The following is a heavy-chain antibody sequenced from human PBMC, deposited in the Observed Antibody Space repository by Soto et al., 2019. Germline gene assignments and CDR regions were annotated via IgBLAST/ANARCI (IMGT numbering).Heavy chain of an antibody. CDR2: ISYDGSNK. J-gene: IGHJ6*02. CDR1: GFTFSSYG. Sequence: GGSLRLSCAASGFTFSSYGMHWVRQAPGKGLEWVAVISYDGSNKYYADSVKGRFTISRDNSKNTLYLEMNSLRAEDTAVFYCAKDVVVGATTGLGDYYYYYGMDVWGQGTTVTVSS. CDR3: AKDVVVGATTGLGDYYYYYGMDV. V-gene: IGHV3-30*18. D-gene: IGHD1-26*01.